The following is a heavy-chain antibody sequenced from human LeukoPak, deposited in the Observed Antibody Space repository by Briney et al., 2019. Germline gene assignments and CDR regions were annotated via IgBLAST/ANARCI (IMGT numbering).Heavy chain of an antibody. CDR3: ARGRLRGAIITFSRRAPYYFDY. D-gene: IGHD3-10*01. CDR2: IYYSGST. CDR1: GGSISSGGYY. J-gene: IGHJ4*02. Sequence: SETLSLTCTVSGGSISSGGYYWSWIRQHPGKGLEWIGYIYYSGSTYYNPSLKSRVTISVDTSKNQFSLKLSSVTAADTAVYYCARGRLRGAIITFSRRAPYYFDYWGQGTLVTVSS. V-gene: IGHV4-31*03.